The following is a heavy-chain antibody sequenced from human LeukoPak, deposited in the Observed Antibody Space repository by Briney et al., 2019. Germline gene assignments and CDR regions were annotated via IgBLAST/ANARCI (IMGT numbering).Heavy chain of an antibody. CDR2: ISGSGSDT. Sequence: GGSLRLSCAASGFTFSSYFMNWVRQAPGRGLEWVSSISGSGSDTYNADSVKGRFTIPKDNSRNTLYLQMNSLRAEDTAVYYCAKSYSGATRHCDYWGQGTLVTVSS. CDR3: AKSYSGATRHCDY. CDR1: GFTFSSYF. V-gene: IGHV3-23*01. J-gene: IGHJ4*02. D-gene: IGHD1-26*01.